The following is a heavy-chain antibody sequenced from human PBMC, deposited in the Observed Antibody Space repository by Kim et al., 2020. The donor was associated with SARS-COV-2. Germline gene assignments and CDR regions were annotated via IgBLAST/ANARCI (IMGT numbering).Heavy chain of an antibody. V-gene: IGHV1-18*04. Sequence: ASVKVSCKASGYTFTSYGISWVRQAPGQGLEWMGWISAYNGNTNYAQKLQGRVTMTTDTSTSTAYMELRSLRSDDTAVYYCARDLETGVVGATAPRKRYYFDYWGQGTLVTVSS. CDR2: ISAYNGNT. D-gene: IGHD1-26*01. J-gene: IGHJ4*02. CDR3: ARDLETGVVGATAPRKRYYFDY. CDR1: GYTFTSYG.